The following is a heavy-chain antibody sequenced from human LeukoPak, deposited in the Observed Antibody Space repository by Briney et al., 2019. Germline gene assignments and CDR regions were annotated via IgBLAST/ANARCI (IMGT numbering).Heavy chain of an antibody. D-gene: IGHD3-9*01. Sequence: GGSLRLSCAASGFIFRNYAMSWVRLAPGKGLEWVSAITGSGDSTYYADSVKGRFTISRDNSKNTLYVEMNTLRAEDTAVYYCAKWGDYDILTGYYVSDFWGQGTLVTVSS. CDR3: AKWGDYDILTGYYVSDF. J-gene: IGHJ4*02. V-gene: IGHV3-23*01. CDR2: ITGSGDST. CDR1: GFIFRNYA.